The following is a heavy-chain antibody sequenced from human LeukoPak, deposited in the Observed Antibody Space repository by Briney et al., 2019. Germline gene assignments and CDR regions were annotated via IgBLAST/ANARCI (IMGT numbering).Heavy chain of an antibody. CDR2: INQDGSDK. J-gene: IGHJ5*02. Sequence: GGSLKLSCAASAFTFSSSWMSWVRQAPGKGLEWVANINQDGSDKYYVDSVKGRFTISRDNAKNSLYLQMNSLRAEDTAVYYCAREPAAGQGDWFDPWGQGTLVTLSS. CDR1: AFTFSSSW. V-gene: IGHV3-7*05. D-gene: IGHD6-13*01. CDR3: AREPAAGQGDWFDP.